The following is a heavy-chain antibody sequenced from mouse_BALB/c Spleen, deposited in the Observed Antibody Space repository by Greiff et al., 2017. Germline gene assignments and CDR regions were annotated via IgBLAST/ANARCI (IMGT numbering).Heavy chain of an antibody. D-gene: IGHD2-10*02. CDR1: GYTFTDYA. J-gene: IGHJ2*01. CDR3: ARYGSYAFDY. V-gene: IGHV1-67*01. CDR2: ISTYYGNT. Sequence: VKLVESGPELVRPGVSVKISCKGSGYTFTDYAMHWVKQSHAKSLEWIGVISTYYGNTNYNQKFKGKATMTVDKSSSTAYMELARLTSEDSAIYYCARYGSYAFDYWGQGTTLTVSS.